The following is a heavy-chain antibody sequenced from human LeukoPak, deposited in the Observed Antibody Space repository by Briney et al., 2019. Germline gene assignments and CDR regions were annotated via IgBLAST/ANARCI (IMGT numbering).Heavy chain of an antibody. V-gene: IGHV4-39*07. CDR2: IYYSGST. CDR1: GGSISSSSYY. CDR3: ARSGSRSGYYGLDYFDY. D-gene: IGHD3-3*01. Sequence: SQTLSLTCTVSGGSISSSSYYWGWIRQPPGKGLEWIGSIYYSGSTYYNPSLKSRVTISVDTSKNQFSLKLSSVTAADTAVYYCARSGSRSGYYGLDYFDYWGQGTLVTVSS. J-gene: IGHJ4*02.